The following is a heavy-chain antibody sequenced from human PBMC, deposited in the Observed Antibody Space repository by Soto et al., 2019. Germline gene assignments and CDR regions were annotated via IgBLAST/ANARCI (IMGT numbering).Heavy chain of an antibody. V-gene: IGHV2-5*02. Sequence: QITLKESGPTLVKPTQTLTLTCTFSGFSLSTSGVGVGWIRQPPGKALEWLALIYWDDDKRYSPSLKSRLTITKDTSKSRVVLTMNNMDPVDTATYYCARTPVWFGESYFDYWGQGTLVTVSS. CDR3: ARTPVWFGESYFDY. J-gene: IGHJ4*02. D-gene: IGHD3-10*01. CDR1: GFSLSTSGVG. CDR2: IYWDDDK.